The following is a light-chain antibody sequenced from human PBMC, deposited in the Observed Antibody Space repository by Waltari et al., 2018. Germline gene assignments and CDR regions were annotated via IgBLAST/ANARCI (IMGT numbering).Light chain of an antibody. CDR3: ASYRDGKSYV. V-gene: IGLV2-18*02. CDR2: GVN. J-gene: IGLJ1*01. Sequence: QSVLAQPRSVSGSPGQSVTISCSGTSSDIGGFNRVSWYQQPPGTAPKVIIYGVNNRPSGSPVRFAGSKSGNTASLTISGLQVDDESDYFCASYRDGKSYVFGSGTKVTVL. CDR1: SSDIGGFNR.